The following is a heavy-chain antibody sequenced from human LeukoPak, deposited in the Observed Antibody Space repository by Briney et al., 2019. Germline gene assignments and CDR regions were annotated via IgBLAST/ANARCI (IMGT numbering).Heavy chain of an antibody. J-gene: IGHJ5*02. CDR1: GFTFSSYW. CDR2: INSDGSST. V-gene: IGHV3-74*01. CDR3: ARDPDVDIVASGWFDP. D-gene: IGHD5-12*01. Sequence: GGSLRFSCAASGFTFSSYWMHWVRHAPGKGLVWVSRINSDGSSTSYADSVKGRFTISRDNAKNTLYLQMNSLRAEDTAVYYCARDPDVDIVASGWFDPWGQGTLVTVSS.